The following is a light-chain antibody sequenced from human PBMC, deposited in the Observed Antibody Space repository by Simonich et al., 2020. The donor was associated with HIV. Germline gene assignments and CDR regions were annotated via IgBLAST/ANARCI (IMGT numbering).Light chain of an antibody. CDR2: GAS. CDR1: QSVSSN. V-gene: IGKV3-15*01. CDR3: QQYDNWPPIT. J-gene: IGKJ5*01. Sequence: EIVMTQSPATLSVSPGARPTLYCRASQSVSSNLARYEQKPGQAPRLLIYGASTRATCIPARFSVSWSGTEFTLTISSLQSEDFALYYCQQYDNWPPITFGQGTLLEIK.